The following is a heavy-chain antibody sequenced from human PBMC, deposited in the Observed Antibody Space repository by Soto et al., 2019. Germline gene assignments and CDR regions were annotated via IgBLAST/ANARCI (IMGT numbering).Heavy chain of an antibody. V-gene: IGHV4-4*07. CDR1: GGSISGYY. J-gene: IGHJ5*01. CDR3: ARDRGYRSGSFGS. Sequence: SETLSLTCIVSGGSISGYYWSRIRQPAGKELEWIGRIYSDWTTNYNPSLKGRGTMSVDTSKKQISLKLTSVTAADTAMYYCARDRGYRSGSFGSWGNGVLVTDSS. CDR2: IYSDWTT. D-gene: IGHD5-18*01.